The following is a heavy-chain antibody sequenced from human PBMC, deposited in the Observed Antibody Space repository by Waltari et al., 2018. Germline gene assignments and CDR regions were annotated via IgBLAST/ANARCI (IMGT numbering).Heavy chain of an antibody. CDR3: GRIAFGDDGGYFQY. V-gene: IGHV4-39*01. D-gene: IGHD4-17*01. CDR2: MQYRGGT. J-gene: IGHJ1*01. CDR1: GGSITTNYT. Sequence: QLQLQESGPGLVRPSATLSLTCTVSGGSITTNYTWAWIRQPPGKGMEWMGNMQYRGGTFSNPSLMSRFTISRDTSKNQFSLTLTSVDAADTAVYFCGRIAFGDDGGYFQYWGQGTLVTVSS.